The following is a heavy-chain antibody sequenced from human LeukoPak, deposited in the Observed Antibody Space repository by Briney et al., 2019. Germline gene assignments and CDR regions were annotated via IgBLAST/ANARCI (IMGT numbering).Heavy chain of an antibody. V-gene: IGHV3-7*05. CDR1: GFTFSNYW. Sequence: HAGGSLRLSCAASGFTFSNYWMNWVRQAPGKGLEWVANIKQDGTEKYYVDSVKGRFTISRDNAENSLNLQMNSLRAEDTAVYYCARGMTVAANWFDPWGQGTLVTVSP. CDR2: IKQDGTEK. CDR3: ARGMTVAANWFDP. D-gene: IGHD6-19*01. J-gene: IGHJ5*02.